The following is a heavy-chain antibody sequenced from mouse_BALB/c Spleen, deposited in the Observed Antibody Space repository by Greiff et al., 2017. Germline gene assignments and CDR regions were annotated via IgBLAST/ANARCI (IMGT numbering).Heavy chain of an antibody. V-gene: IGHV1-15*01. CDR2: IDPETGGT. CDR1: GYTFTDYE. J-gene: IGHJ2*01. CDR3: TRITGDY. Sequence: VQLQQSGAELVRPGASVTLSCKASGYTFTDYEMHWVKQTPVHGLEWIGAIDPETGGTAYNQKFKGKATLTADKSSSTAYMELRSLTSEDSAVYYCTRITGDYWGQGTTLTVSS. D-gene: IGHD4-1*01.